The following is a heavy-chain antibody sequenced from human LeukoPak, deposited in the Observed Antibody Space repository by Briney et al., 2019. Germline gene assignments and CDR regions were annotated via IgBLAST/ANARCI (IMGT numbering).Heavy chain of an antibody. J-gene: IGHJ4*02. CDR3: AKPPYYDEAY. D-gene: IGHD3-3*01. CDR2: INQDGSVK. V-gene: IGHV3-7*01. Sequence: GGSLRLSCAASGFTFSSEWMSWVRQAPGKGLEWVANINQDGSVKYYADSVKGRFTISRDNSKNTLYLQMNSLGAEDTAVYYCAKPPYYDEAYWGQGTLVTVSS. CDR1: GFTFSSEW.